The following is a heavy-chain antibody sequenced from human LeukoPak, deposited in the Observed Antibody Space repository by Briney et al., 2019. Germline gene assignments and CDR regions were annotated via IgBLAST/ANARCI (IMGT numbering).Heavy chain of an antibody. CDR2: IFHSGST. CDR1: GGSISSYY. Sequence: PSETLSLTCTVSGGSISSYYWGWVRQPPGKGLEWVGSIFHSGSTYYNPSLKSGVTISVDTSKKQFSLKLSSVTAADAAVYYCARAHSNCGVNDAFDIWGQGTMVTVSS. V-gene: IGHV4-38-2*02. CDR3: ARAHSNCGVNDAFDI. J-gene: IGHJ3*02. D-gene: IGHD4-11*01.